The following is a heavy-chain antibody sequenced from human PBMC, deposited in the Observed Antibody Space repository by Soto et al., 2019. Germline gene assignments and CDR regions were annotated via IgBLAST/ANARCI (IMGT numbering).Heavy chain of an antibody. V-gene: IGHV1-8*01. CDR1: GYTFTSYD. D-gene: IGHD2-21*02. CDR2: MNPYSGNT. Sequence: ASVKVSCKASGYTFTSYDINWVRQATGQGLEWMGWMNPYSGNTGYAQKFQGRLTMTRNTSISTAYMELSSLRSEDTAVYYCARSIVVVTALDYWGQGTLVTVSS. J-gene: IGHJ4*02. CDR3: ARSIVVVTALDY.